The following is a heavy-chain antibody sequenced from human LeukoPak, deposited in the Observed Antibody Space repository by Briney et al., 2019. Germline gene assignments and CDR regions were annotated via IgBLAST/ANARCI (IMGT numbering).Heavy chain of an antibody. J-gene: IGHJ6*03. V-gene: IGHV3-30*01. CDR2: ISYDGSHT. Sequence: GGSLRLSCAASGFIFSNFAMHWVRQAPGKGLEWVALISYDGSHTYYADSINGRFTISRDNSRNVLYLQMTSLSGDASAVYYCAREEQELVRDYYMDVWGKGTTVTVSS. CDR3: AREEQELVRDYYMDV. D-gene: IGHD6-13*01. CDR1: GFIFSNFA.